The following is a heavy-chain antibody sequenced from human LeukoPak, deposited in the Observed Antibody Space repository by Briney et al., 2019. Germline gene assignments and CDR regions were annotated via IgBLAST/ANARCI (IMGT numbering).Heavy chain of an antibody. V-gene: IGHV1-2*02. Sequence: ASVKVSCKTSGYTFSDFYMHWVRQAPEQGLEWMGWINPNSGDTSYAQKFQGRVTMTRDTSISTANMELTRLRSGDTAMYYCAKDRWRDGSSSFDNWGQGTLVTVSS. J-gene: IGHJ4*02. D-gene: IGHD6-6*01. CDR2: INPNSGDT. CDR1: GYTFSDFY. CDR3: AKDRWRDGSSSFDN.